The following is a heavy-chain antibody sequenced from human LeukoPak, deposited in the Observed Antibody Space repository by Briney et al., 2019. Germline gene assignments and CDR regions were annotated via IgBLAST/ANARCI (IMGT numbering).Heavy chain of an antibody. V-gene: IGHV3-30*02. Sequence: GGPLRLSCAASGFTFSSYGMHWVRQAPGKGLEWVAFIRYDGSNKYYADSVKGRFTISRDNSKNTLYLQMNSLRAEDTAVYYCARDHDSSGYYPAFDYWGQGTLVTVSS. J-gene: IGHJ4*02. CDR2: IRYDGSNK. D-gene: IGHD3-22*01. CDR1: GFTFSSYG. CDR3: ARDHDSSGYYPAFDY.